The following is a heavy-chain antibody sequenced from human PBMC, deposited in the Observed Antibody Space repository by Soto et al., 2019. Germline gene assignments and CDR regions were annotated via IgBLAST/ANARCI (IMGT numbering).Heavy chain of an antibody. CDR1: GFTDSRNY. Sequence: QPVGSLRLSCAASGFTDSRNYMTWVRQAPGRGLEWVSVIYSGGSTYYADSVKGRFSISRDNSRDTLYLQMNSLRAEDTAVYYCARSSGWYCFDYWGQGTLVTVSS. CDR2: IYSGGST. CDR3: ARSSGWYCFDY. J-gene: IGHJ4*02. V-gene: IGHV3-53*01. D-gene: IGHD6-19*01.